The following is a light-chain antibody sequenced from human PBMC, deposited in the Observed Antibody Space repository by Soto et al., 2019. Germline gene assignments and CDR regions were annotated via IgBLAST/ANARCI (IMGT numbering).Light chain of an antibody. CDR3: SSYTSSSTYV. CDR1: SSDVGGYNY. J-gene: IGLJ1*01. V-gene: IGLV2-14*01. Sequence: SALTQPASVSGSPGQSITISCTGTSSDVGGYNYVSWYQQHPGKAPKLMIYDVSSRPSGVSDRFSGPKSGNTASLTISGLQAEDEADYYCSSYTSSSTYVFGTGTKVTVL. CDR2: DVS.